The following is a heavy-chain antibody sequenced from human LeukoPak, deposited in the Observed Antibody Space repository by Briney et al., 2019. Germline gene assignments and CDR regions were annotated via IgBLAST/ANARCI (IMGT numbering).Heavy chain of an antibody. J-gene: IGHJ4*02. V-gene: IGHV4-61*02. CDR2: IYTSGST. CDR1: GGSISSGSYY. CDR3: ARERGWLHPGNDY. Sequence: SQTLSLTCTVSGGSISSGSYYWSWIRQPAGKGLEWIGRIYTSGSTNYNPSLKSRVTISVDTSKNQFSLKLSSVTAADTAVYYCARERGWLHPGNDYWGQGILVTVSS. D-gene: IGHD5-24*01.